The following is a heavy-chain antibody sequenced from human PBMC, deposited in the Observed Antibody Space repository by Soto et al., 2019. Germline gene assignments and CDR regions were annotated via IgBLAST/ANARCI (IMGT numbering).Heavy chain of an antibody. J-gene: IGHJ4*02. D-gene: IGHD3-3*01. V-gene: IGHV4-34*01. CDR2: INHSGST. CDR1: GGSFSGYY. CDR3: ASRRVYYDFWSGYYTPFDY. Sequence: QVQLQQWGAGLLKPSETLSLTCAVYGGSFSGYYWSWIRQPPGKGLEWIGEINHSGSTNYNPSVKSRVTISVDTSKNQFSLKLSSVTAADTAVYYCASRRVYYDFWSGYYTPFDYWGQGTLVTVSS.